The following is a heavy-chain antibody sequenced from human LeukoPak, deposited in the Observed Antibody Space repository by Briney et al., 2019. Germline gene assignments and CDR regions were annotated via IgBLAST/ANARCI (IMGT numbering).Heavy chain of an antibody. CDR2: LSGSGFST. Sequence: GGSLRLSCAASGFTFSSYAMSWVRQAPGKGLEWVSGLSGSGFSTYYADSVKGRFTISRDNSKNTLYLQMNSLRAEDTAVFYCAKSVRAAADAFDYWGQGTLVTVSS. CDR3: AKSVRAAADAFDY. V-gene: IGHV3-23*01. J-gene: IGHJ4*02. D-gene: IGHD6-13*01. CDR1: GFTFSSYA.